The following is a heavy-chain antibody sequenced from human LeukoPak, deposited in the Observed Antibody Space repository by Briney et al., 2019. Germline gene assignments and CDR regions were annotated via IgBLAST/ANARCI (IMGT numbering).Heavy chain of an antibody. V-gene: IGHV1-18*01. CDR2: ISAYNGNT. Sequence: ASVKVSCKASGYTFTSYGISWVRQAPGQGLEWMGWISAYNGNTNYAQKLQGRVTMTTDTSTSTAYMELRSLRSDDTAVYYCAREVLAGCSSTSCYSDYWGQGTLVTVSS. J-gene: IGHJ4*02. CDR1: GYTFTSYG. CDR3: AREVLAGCSSTSCYSDY. D-gene: IGHD2-2*01.